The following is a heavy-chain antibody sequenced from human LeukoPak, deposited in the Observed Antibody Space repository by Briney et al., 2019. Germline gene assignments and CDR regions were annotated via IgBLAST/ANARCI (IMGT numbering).Heavy chain of an antibody. V-gene: IGHV1-2*02. Sequence: GASVKVSCKASGYTFTGYYMHWVRQAPGHGLEWMGWINPNSGGTNYAQKFQGRVTMTRDTSISTAYMELSRLRSDDTAVYYCARVWIQLWLPHFDYWGQGTLVTVSS. D-gene: IGHD5-18*01. CDR3: ARVWIQLWLPHFDY. CDR1: GYTFTGYY. J-gene: IGHJ4*02. CDR2: INPNSGGT.